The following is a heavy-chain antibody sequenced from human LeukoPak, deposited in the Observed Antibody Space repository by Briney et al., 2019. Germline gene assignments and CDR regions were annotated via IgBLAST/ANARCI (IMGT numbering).Heavy chain of an antibody. CDR1: GSTFGDYA. J-gene: IGHJ4*02. V-gene: IGHV3-49*04. D-gene: IGHD2-2*02. CDR2: IRSKAYGGTT. Sequence: GGSLRLSCTASGSTFGDYAMSRVRQAPGKELEWVGFIRSKAYGGTTEYAASVKGRFTISRDDSKSIAYLQMNSLKTEDTAVYYCTRDALAAISNYFDYWGQGTLVTVSS. CDR3: TRDALAAISNYFDY.